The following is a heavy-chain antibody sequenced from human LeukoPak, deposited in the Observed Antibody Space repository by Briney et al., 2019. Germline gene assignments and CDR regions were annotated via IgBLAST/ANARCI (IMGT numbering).Heavy chain of an antibody. J-gene: IGHJ4*02. CDR1: GFTFSSYA. D-gene: IGHD6-6*01. Sequence: PGGSLRLSCAASGFTFSSYAMHWVRQAPGKGLEWVAVISYDGSNKYYADSVKGRFAISRDNSKNTLYLQMNSLRAEDTAVYCCAREQLVAGAHDYWGQGTLVTVSS. CDR2: ISYDGSNK. CDR3: AREQLVAGAHDY. V-gene: IGHV3-30*09.